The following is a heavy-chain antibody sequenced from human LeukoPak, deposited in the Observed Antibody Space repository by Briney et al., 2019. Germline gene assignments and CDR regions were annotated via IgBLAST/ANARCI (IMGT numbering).Heavy chain of an antibody. CDR2: IWYDGSNK. D-gene: IGHD3-10*01. J-gene: IGHJ6*02. CDR1: GFTFSSYG. Sequence: GGSLRLSCAASGFTFSSYGMHWVRQAPGKGLEWVAVIWYDGSNKYYADSVKGRFTISRDNSKNTLYLQMNSLRAEDTAVYYCARIKEFPGYYYYYGMDVWGQGTTVTVSS. V-gene: IGHV3-33*01. CDR3: ARIKEFPGYYYYYGMDV.